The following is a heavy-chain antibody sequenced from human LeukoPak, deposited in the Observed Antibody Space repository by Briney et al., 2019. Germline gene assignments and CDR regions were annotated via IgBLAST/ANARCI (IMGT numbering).Heavy chain of an antibody. CDR2: ISGSGGST. CDR3: AKVQAYCSSTSCPCYFGY. CDR1: GFTFSSYA. J-gene: IGHJ4*02. Sequence: SGGSLRLSCAASGFTFSSYAMSWVRQAPGKGLEWVSAISGSGGSTYYADSVKGRFTISRDNSKNTLYLQMNSLRAEDTAVYYCAKVQAYCSSTSCPCYFGYWGQGTLVTVSS. V-gene: IGHV3-23*01. D-gene: IGHD2-2*01.